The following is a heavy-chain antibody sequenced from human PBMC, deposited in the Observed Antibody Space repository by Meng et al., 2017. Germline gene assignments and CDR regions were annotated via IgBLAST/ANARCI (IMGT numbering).Heavy chain of an antibody. CDR3: ARRGIAARPFYY. CDR1: GGSFSGYY. Sequence: QVQLQRWGAGLLKPSETLSLNCAVYGGSFSGYYWSWIRQPPGKGLEWIGEINHSGSTNYNPSLKSRVTISVDTSKNQFSLKLSSVTAADTAVYYCARRGIAARPFYYWGQGTLVTVSS. V-gene: IGHV4-34*01. CDR2: INHSGST. D-gene: IGHD6-6*01. J-gene: IGHJ4*02.